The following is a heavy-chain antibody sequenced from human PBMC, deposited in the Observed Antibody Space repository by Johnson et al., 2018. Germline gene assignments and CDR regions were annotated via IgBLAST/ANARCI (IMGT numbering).Heavy chain of an antibody. Sequence: VQLVQSGGGVVQPGRSLRLSCAASGFTFSSYTMNWVRQAPGKGLEWVSSISSNSAYIYYAESVKGRFTRSRDNAKNSLYLQMNSLRAEDTAVYYFARDWEEIATITRYFHQWGQGTLVTVSS. V-gene: IGHV3-21*01. CDR2: ISSNSAYI. J-gene: IGHJ1*01. CDR1: GFTFSSYT. CDR3: ARDWEEIATITRYFHQ. D-gene: IGHD5-24*01.